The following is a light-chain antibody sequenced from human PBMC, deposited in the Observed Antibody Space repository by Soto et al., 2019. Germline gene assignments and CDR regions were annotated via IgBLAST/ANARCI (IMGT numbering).Light chain of an antibody. CDR3: CSYAGTYTFFV. V-gene: IGLV2-11*01. Sequence: QSVLTQPRSVSGSPGQSVTISCTGTSSDVGGYNYVSWYQQHPGKAPKLMIYDVSKRPSGVPDRFSGSKSGNTASLPISGLQAEDEADYYCCSYAGTYTFFVFGTGTQLTVL. CDR1: SSDVGGYNY. CDR2: DVS. J-gene: IGLJ1*01.